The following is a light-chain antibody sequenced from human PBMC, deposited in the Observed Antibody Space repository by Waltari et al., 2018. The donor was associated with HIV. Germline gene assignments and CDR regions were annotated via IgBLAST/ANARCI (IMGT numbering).Light chain of an antibody. Sequence: QSALTQPDSVSGSPGQSLTISCTGTNRNIGFFNLVSWYRQYPGKAPQLIIYGVTSRPSGISSRFSGSKSDNTAALTISGLQVDDEADYYCNSYASDDTVVFGGGTKLTVL. J-gene: IGLJ2*01. V-gene: IGLV2-14*01. CDR3: NSYASDDTVV. CDR1: NRNIGFFNL. CDR2: GVT.